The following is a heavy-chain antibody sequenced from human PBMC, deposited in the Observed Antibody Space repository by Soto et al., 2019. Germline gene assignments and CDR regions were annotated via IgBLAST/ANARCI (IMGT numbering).Heavy chain of an antibody. V-gene: IGHV3-23*01. CDR1: GFTFSTYT. CDR2: ILGGGST. D-gene: IGHD3-3*01. CDR3: AKDRQPEGFWTCYY. Sequence: AGSLRLSCAASGFTFSTYTMNWVRQAPGKGLEWVSGILGGGSTYYADSVKGRFTISRDHSQNSVFLQMNSLRDEDPAVYYCAKDRQPEGFWTCYYWGQGTLVTVSP. J-gene: IGHJ4*02.